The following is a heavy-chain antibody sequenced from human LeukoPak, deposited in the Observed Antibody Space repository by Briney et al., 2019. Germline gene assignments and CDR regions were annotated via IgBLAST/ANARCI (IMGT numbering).Heavy chain of an antibody. CDR3: ARGGSGSGWSPY. D-gene: IGHD6-19*01. CDR1: GFTFSDYW. V-gene: IGHV3-74*01. J-gene: IGHJ4*02. CDR2: INSGGSNT. Sequence: GGSLRLSCAASGFTFSDYWMHWVRQAPGKGLVWVSRINSGGSNTNYADSVKGRFSISRDNAKNTLYLQMNSLRAEDTAVYYCARGGSGSGWSPYWGQGTLVTVSS.